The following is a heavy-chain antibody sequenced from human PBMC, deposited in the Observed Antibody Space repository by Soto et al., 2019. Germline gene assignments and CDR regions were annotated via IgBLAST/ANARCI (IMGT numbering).Heavy chain of an antibody. D-gene: IGHD3-3*02. V-gene: IGHV3-74*01. CDR3: ATVATHSYNWIDP. CDR2: INADGSTT. Sequence: EVQLVESGGGLVQHGGSLRLSCAASGFTFSTYWMHWVRQAPGKGLVWVSRINADGSTTTYADSVKGRFTISRDNAKNTLYLQMNSLRPEDTAVYFCATVATHSYNWIDPWGQGTLVTISS. J-gene: IGHJ5*02. CDR1: GFTFSTYW.